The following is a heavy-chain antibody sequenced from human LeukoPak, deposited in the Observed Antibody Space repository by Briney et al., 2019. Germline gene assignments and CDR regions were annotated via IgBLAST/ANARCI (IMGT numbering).Heavy chain of an antibody. CDR1: GFTFSSYA. Sequence: TGGSLRLSCAASGFTFSSYAMSWVRQAPGKGLEWVSAITGSGGSTYYAASVKGRFTISRDNSKDTLYVQMNSLRAEDTAVYYCATERNWVFDYWGQGTLVTVSS. V-gene: IGHV3-23*01. D-gene: IGHD7-27*01. CDR2: ITGSGGST. CDR3: ATERNWVFDY. J-gene: IGHJ4*02.